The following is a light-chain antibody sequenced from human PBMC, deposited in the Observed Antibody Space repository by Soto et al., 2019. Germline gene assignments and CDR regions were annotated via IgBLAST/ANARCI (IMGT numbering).Light chain of an antibody. J-gene: IGKJ5*01. CDR1: QSVSSK. CDR2: GAS. Sequence: EIVMTQSPATLSVSPGETATLSCRASQSVSSKLAWYQHKPGQAPRLLIYGASTRATGIPARFSGSGSGTEFTLTISSLQSEDFAVYYCQQYDTWPPITFGQGTRLEIK. V-gene: IGKV3-15*01. CDR3: QQYDTWPPIT.